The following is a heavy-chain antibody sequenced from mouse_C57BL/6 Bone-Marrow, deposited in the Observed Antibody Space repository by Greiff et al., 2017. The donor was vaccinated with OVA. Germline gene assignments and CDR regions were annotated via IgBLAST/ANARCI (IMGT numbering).Heavy chain of an antibody. CDR1: GYSITSGYY. D-gene: IGHD2-3*01. J-gene: IGHJ3*01. CDR2: ISYDGSY. Sequence: EVHLVESGPGLVKPSQSLSLTCSVTGYSITSGYYWNWIRQFPGNKLEWMGYISYDGSYNYNPSLKNRISITRDTSKNQFFLKLNSVTTEDTATYYCASDGYYLAWFAYWGQGTLVTVSA. V-gene: IGHV3-6*01. CDR3: ASDGYYLAWFAY.